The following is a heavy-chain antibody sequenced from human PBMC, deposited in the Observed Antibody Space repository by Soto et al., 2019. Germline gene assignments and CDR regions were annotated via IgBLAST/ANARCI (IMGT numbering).Heavy chain of an antibody. D-gene: IGHD3-10*01. J-gene: IGHJ6*02. V-gene: IGHV3-30*03. CDR3: AREGGSGSYFYYYYGMDV. CDR1: GFTFSSYS. Sequence: GGSLRLSCAASGFTFSSYSMNWVRQAPGKGLEWVAVISYDGSNKYYADSVKGRFTISRDNSKNTLYLQMNSLRAEDTAVYYCAREGGSGSYFYYYYGMDVWGQGTTVTVSS. CDR2: ISYDGSNK.